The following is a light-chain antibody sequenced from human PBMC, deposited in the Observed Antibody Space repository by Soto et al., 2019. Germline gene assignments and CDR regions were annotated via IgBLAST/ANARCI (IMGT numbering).Light chain of an antibody. Sequence: EIVRTQSPDTMSVSPGDRATLSCRASARLSNNLAWYQQKPGQVPRLLIYGASTRATGIPDRFTGSGYGREFTLTISSLQSEDSSIYYCQQYNNWPLTFGGGTKVEI. CDR3: QQYNNWPLT. CDR1: ARLSNN. J-gene: IGKJ4*01. V-gene: IGKV3-15*01. CDR2: GAS.